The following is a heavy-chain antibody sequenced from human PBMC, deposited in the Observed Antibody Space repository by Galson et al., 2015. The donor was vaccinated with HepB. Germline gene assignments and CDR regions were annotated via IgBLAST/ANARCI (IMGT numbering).Heavy chain of an antibody. V-gene: IGHV3-23*01. CDR1: GFLFSTSA. D-gene: IGHD3-9*01. CDR2: ISPYSSYT. J-gene: IGHJ4*02. Sequence: SLRLSCAAPGFLFSTSAMSWVRQAPGRGLEWVSAISPYSSYTYYAAFVRGRFTISRDDSNSVLYLQMNSLGTEDTAIYYCVKTPGTGYKNHIFDQWGQGALVTVSS. CDR3: VKTPGTGYKNHIFDQ.